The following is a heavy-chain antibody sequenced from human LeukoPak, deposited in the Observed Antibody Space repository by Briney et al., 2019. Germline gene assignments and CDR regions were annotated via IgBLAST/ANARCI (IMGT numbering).Heavy chain of an antibody. CDR2: ISYTVTS. D-gene: IGHD1-1*01. J-gene: IGHJ4*02. V-gene: IGHV4-59*01. CDR3: ARVGDWNDLVY. CDR1: GFTFSNAW. Sequence: GSLRLSCAASGFTFSNAWMSWIRQPPGKGLEWIGYISYTVTSNYNPSLKSRVTISVDTSKNQFSLKLSSVTAADTAVYYCARVGDWNDLVYWGQGTLVTVSS.